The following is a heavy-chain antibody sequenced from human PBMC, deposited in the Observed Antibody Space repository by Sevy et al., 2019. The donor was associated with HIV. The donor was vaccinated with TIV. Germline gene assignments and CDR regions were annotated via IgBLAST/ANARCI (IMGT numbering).Heavy chain of an antibody. J-gene: IGHJ4*02. V-gene: IGHV3-33*01. Sequence: GGSLRLSCAASGFTFSSYGMHWVRQAPGKGLEWVAVIWYDGSNKYYADSVKGRFTISRDNSKNTLYLQMNSLRAEDTAVYYCARDPSGQLGWVDYWGQGTLVTVSS. CDR3: ARDPSGQLGWVDY. CDR1: GFTFSSYG. D-gene: IGHD6-6*01. CDR2: IWYDGSNK.